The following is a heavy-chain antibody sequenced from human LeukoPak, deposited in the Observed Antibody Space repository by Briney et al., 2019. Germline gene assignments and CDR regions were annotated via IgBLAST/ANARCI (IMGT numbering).Heavy chain of an antibody. V-gene: IGHV3-21*01. CDR2: ISSGSVYI. D-gene: IGHD6-13*01. J-gene: IGHJ4*02. CDR3: ARGPKYISATGPYYFDY. Sequence: GGSLRLSCAASRFTFSNYSMNWVRQAPGKGLQWVASISSGSVYIYYADSMKGRFTISRDNAKNSMYLQMYSLRAEDTAVYYCARGPKYISATGPYYFDYWGQGTPVTVSS. CDR1: RFTFSNYS.